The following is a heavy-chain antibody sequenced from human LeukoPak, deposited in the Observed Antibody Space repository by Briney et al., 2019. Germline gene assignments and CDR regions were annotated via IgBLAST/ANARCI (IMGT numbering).Heavy chain of an antibody. V-gene: IGHV3-49*03. CDR2: IRHREYGGTA. CDR3: ARERAGDVDY. Sequence: GVLLLSCATSGFNFGVVAMDWIRQAPGKGLEWVGFIRHREYGGTAEYAASVNGRFAISRDDSKSIVYLQMNDLRTEDTGAYYCARERAGDVDYWGLGTLVTVSS. CDR1: GFNFGVVA. J-gene: IGHJ4*02.